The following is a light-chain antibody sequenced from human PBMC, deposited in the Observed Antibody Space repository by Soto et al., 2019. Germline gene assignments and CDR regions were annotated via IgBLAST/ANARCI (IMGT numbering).Light chain of an antibody. V-gene: IGKV1-39*01. J-gene: IGKJ1*01. Sequence: DIQMTQSPSSLSASVGDRVTITCQASQGINNYLNWFQQMPGKPPRLLIYAASSLQSGVPSRFSGSGSGTDFTLTISSLQPEDFATYSCQQSYNSPQTFGQGTKV. CDR1: QGINNY. CDR3: QQSYNSPQT. CDR2: AAS.